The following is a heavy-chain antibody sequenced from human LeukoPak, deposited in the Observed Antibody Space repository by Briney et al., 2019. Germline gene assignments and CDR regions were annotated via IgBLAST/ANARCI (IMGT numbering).Heavy chain of an antibody. CDR2: INHSGST. Sequence: PSETLSLTCAVYGGSFSGYYWSWIRQPPGKGLEWIGEINHSGSTNYNPSLKSRVTISVDTSKNQFSLKLSSVTAADTAVYYCARGASSWYYYNIPPSSGMDVWGQGTTVTVSS. V-gene: IGHV4-34*01. CDR3: ARGASSWYYYNIPPSSGMDV. D-gene: IGHD6-13*01. CDR1: GGSFSGYY. J-gene: IGHJ6*02.